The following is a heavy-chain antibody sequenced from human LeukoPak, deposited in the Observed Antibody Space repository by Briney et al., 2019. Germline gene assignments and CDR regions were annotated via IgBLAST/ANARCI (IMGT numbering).Heavy chain of an antibody. V-gene: IGHV3-48*03. CDR2: ISSSGNTR. CDR3: ARGFSSFDY. J-gene: IGHJ4*02. CDR1: GFTFTNYE. Sequence: GGSLRLSCAASGFTFTNYEMNWVRQAPGQGLEWVSYISSSGNTRYYTDSVKGRFTISRDNAKNSLDLQMSSLRAKDTAVYYCARGFSSFDYWGQGTLVTVSS.